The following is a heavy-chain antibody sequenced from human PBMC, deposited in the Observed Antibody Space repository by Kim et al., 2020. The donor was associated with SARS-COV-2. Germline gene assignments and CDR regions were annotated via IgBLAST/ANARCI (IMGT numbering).Heavy chain of an antibody. CDR2: ISGSGGST. CDR3: AKDRRRLIGSGWFDP. J-gene: IGHJ5*02. Sequence: GGSLRLSCAASGFTFSSYAMSWVRQAPGKGLEWVSAISGSGGSTYYADSVKGRFTISRDNSKNTLYLQMNSLRAEDTAVYYCAKDRRRLIGSGWFDPWGQGTLVTVSS. V-gene: IGHV3-23*01. CDR1: GFTFSSYA. D-gene: IGHD3-16*01.